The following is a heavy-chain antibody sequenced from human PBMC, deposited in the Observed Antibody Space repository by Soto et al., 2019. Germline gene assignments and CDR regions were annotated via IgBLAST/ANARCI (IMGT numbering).Heavy chain of an antibody. Sequence: GGSLRLSCAGSGFTLSDNYMDWVRQAPGKGLEWVGRTRNKANRYTTEYAASVKGRFTVSRDESMNSLHLQMNSLKTEDTAVYYCVRTTHCRSGTWNFDFWGQGTLVTVS. D-gene: IGHD3-10*01. CDR1: GFTLSDNY. CDR3: VRTTHCRSGTWNFDF. V-gene: IGHV3-72*01. CDR2: TRNKANRYTT. J-gene: IGHJ4*02.